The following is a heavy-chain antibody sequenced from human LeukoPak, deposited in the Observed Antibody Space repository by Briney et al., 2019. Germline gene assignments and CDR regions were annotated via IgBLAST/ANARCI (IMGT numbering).Heavy chain of an antibody. CDR3: ARVPGYCSSTSCLNWFDP. Sequence: SETLSLTCAVYGGSCSGYYWSWIRQPPGKGLAWIGEINHSGSTNYNPSLKSRVTISVDTSKNQFSLKLSSVTAADTAVYYCARVPGYCSSTSCLNWFDPWGQGTLVTVSS. D-gene: IGHD2-2*01. CDR1: GGSCSGYY. J-gene: IGHJ5*02. V-gene: IGHV4-34*01. CDR2: INHSGST.